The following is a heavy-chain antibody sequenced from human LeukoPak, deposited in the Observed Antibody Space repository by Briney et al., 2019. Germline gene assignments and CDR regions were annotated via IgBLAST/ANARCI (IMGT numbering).Heavy chain of an antibody. J-gene: IGHJ5*02. CDR1: GITVSSNR. V-gene: IGHV3-53*05. CDR3: AKGRGVPYEVVTAILDP. CDR2: LYSDLST. D-gene: IGHD2-21*02. Sequence: GGSLGLSCAASGITVSSNRMSWVRLAPGKGLEWVSTLYSDLSTYYADSVRGRFTISRDNSKNTLYLQINSLRAEDTAVYYCAKGRGVPYEVVTAILDPWGQGTLVSVSS.